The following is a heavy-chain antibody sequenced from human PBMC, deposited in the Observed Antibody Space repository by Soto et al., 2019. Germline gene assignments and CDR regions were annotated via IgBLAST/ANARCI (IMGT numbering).Heavy chain of an antibody. J-gene: IGHJ6*03. CDR3: AKDMYYDFWSGYSPGSYYLDV. CDR1: GFTFSSYA. V-gene: IGHV3-23*01. CDR2: ISGSGGST. Sequence: GGSLRLSCAAPGFTFSSYAMSWVRQAPGKGLEWVSAISGSGGSTYYADSVKGRFTISRDNSKNTLYLQMNSLRAEDTAVYYCAKDMYYDFWSGYSPGSYYLDVWGQGTTVTVSS. D-gene: IGHD3-3*01.